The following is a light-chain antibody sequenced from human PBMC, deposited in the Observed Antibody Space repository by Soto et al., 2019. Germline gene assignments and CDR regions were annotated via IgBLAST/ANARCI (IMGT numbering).Light chain of an antibody. Sequence: SSNIGNNYVSWYQQVPGTAPKLLIYDNNKRPSGNPDRFSGSKSGTSATLGISGLQTEDEADYYCGTWDSSLSVHVFGTGTKVTVL. V-gene: IGLV1-51*01. CDR1: SSNIGNNY. J-gene: IGLJ1*01. CDR2: DNN. CDR3: GTWDSSLSVHV.